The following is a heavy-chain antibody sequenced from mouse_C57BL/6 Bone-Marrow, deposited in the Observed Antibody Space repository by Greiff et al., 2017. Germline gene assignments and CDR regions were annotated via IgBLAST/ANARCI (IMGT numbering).Heavy chain of an antibody. CDR3: ARDARSNYYAMDY. CDR1: GFTFSDFY. CDR2: SRNKANDYTT. V-gene: IGHV7-1*01. J-gene: IGHJ4*01. D-gene: IGHD2-5*01. Sequence: EVKLVESGGGLVQSGRSLRLSCATSGFTFSDFYMEWVRQAPGKGLEWIAASRNKANDYTTEYSASVKGRFIVSRDTSQSILYLQMNALRAEDTAIYYCARDARSNYYAMDYWGQGTSVTVSS.